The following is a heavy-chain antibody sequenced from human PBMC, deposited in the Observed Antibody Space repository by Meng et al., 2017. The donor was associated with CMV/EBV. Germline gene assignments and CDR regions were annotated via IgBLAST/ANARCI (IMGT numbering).Heavy chain of an antibody. CDR3: ARMSQWELLHFDY. Sequence: QVQLVESGGGVVQPGRSLRLPCAASGFTFSSYAMHWVRQAPGKGLEWVAVISYDGSNKYYADSVKGRFTISRDNSKNTLYLQMNSLRAEDTAVYYCARMSQWELLHFDYWGQGTLVTVSS. D-gene: IGHD1-26*01. J-gene: IGHJ4*02. V-gene: IGHV3-30-3*01. CDR1: GFTFSSYA. CDR2: ISYDGSNK.